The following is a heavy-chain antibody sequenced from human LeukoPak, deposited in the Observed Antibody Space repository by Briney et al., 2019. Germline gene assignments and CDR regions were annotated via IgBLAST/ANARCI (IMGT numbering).Heavy chain of an antibody. D-gene: IGHD3-22*01. CDR3: ARSYYDSSDYYFTS. CDR1: GGSISSDY. CDR2: IYYSGST. V-gene: IGHV4-59*08. Sequence: SETLSLTCTVSGGSISSDYWSWIRQPPGKGLEWIGYIYYSGSTNYNPSLKSRVTISVDTSKNQFSLKLSSVTAADTAVYYCARSYYDSSDYYFTSWGQGILVTVSS. J-gene: IGHJ4*02.